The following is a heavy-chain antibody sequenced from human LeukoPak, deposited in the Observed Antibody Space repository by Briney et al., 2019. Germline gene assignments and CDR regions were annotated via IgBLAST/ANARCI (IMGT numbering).Heavy chain of an antibody. V-gene: IGHV3-74*01. D-gene: IGHD6-13*01. CDR1: GFTFSSHW. CDR2: INTDGSTI. J-gene: IGHJ1*01. Sequence: PGGSLRLSCAASGFTFSSHWMHWVRQAPGKGLVWVSRINTDGSTINYADSVKGRFTISRDNAKNSLYLQMNSLRAEDTAVYYCARDYGAAAAYKYFQHWGQGTLVTVSS. CDR3: ARDYGAAAAYKYFQH.